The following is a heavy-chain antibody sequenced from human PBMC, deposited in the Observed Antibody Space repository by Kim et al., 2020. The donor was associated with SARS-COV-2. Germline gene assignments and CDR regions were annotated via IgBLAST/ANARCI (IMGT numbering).Heavy chain of an antibody. CDR1: GFTFSNAW. V-gene: IGHV3-15*01. J-gene: IGHJ4*02. CDR2: IKSKTDGGTT. D-gene: IGHD6-13*01. Sequence: GGSLRLSCAASGFTFSNAWMSWVRKAPGKGLEWVGRIKSKTDGGTTDYAAPVKGRFTISRDDSKNTLYLQMNSLKTEDTAVYYCTTDRPEYSSSWYYFDYWGQGTLVTVSS. CDR3: TTDRPEYSSSWYYFDY.